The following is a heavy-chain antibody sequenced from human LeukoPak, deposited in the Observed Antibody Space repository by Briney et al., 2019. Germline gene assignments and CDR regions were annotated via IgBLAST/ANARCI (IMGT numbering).Heavy chain of an antibody. CDR2: ISWNSAYI. CDR1: GFTFSSYW. J-gene: IGHJ4*02. D-gene: IGHD5-12*01. V-gene: IGHV3-9*01. Sequence: GGSLRLSCAASGFTFSSYWMHWVRQAPGKGLVWVSGISWNSAYIGYADSVKGRFTISRDNAKNSVYLQMNSLRAEDTALYYCAKDKAPLYSGYDWDLDFWGQGTMVTVSS. CDR3: AKDKAPLYSGYDWDLDF.